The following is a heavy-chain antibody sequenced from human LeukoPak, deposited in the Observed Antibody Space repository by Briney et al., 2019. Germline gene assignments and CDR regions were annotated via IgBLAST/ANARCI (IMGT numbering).Heavy chain of an antibody. J-gene: IGHJ6*02. CDR1: GYRFTSYW. Sequence: KTGESLKISCKGSGYRFTSYWIGWVRQMPGKGLEWMGIIYPGDSDTRYSPSFQGQVTISADKSISTAYLQWSSLKASDTAMYYCARGGPGLRGVMAYGMDVWGQGTTVTVSS. D-gene: IGHD3-10*01. CDR2: IYPGDSDT. CDR3: ARGGPGLRGVMAYGMDV. V-gene: IGHV5-51*01.